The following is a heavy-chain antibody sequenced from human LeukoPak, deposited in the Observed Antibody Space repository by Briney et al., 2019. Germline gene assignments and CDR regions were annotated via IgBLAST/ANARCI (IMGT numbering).Heavy chain of an antibody. CDR3: ARGSDVRGVPTPPIDY. CDR1: GGSISSGDYY. V-gene: IGHV4-30-4*08. CDR2: IYYSGST. J-gene: IGHJ4*02. Sequence: KPSQTLSLTCTVSGGSISSGDYYWSWIRQPPGKGLEWIGYIYYSGSTYYNPSLKSRVTISVDTSKNQFSLKLSSVTAADTAVYYCARGSDVRGVPTPPIDYWGQGTLVTVSS. D-gene: IGHD3-10*02.